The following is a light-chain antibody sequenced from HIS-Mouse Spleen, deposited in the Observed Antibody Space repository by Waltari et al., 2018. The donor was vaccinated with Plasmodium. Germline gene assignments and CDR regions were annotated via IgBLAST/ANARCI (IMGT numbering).Light chain of an antibody. Sequence: EIVMKQSPATMSVSPGERAPLSRRTSESVTSSLAWYQQKPGQAPRLLIYGASTRATGIPARFSGSGSGTEFTLTISSLQSEDFAVYYCQQYNNWSFTFGPGTKVDIK. CDR3: QQYNNWSFT. CDR2: GAS. CDR1: ESVTSS. J-gene: IGKJ3*01. V-gene: IGKV3-15*01.